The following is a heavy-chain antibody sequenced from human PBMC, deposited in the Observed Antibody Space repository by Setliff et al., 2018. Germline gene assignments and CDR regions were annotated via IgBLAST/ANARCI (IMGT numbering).Heavy chain of an antibody. CDR3: ASLRGAFDY. CDR2: IYYSGST. CDR1: GGSISSYY. V-gene: IGHV4-59*01. D-gene: IGHD3-16*01. J-gene: IGHJ4*02. Sequence: PSETLSLTCTVSGGSISSYYWSWIRQPPGKRLECIGYIYYSGSTNYNPSLESRVTISVDTSKNQFSLRLNPATAADTAVYYCASLRGAFDYWGQGTLVTVSS.